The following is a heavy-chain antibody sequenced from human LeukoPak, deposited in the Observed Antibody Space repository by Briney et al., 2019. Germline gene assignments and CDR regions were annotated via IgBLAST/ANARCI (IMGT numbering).Heavy chain of an antibody. Sequence: VSVKVSCKASGYTFTSYDINWVRQATGQGLEWMGWMNPNSGNTGYAQKFQGRVTMTRNTSISTAYMELSSLRSEDTAVYYCARARGGYDGIDYWGQGTLVTVSS. D-gene: IGHD5-12*01. J-gene: IGHJ4*02. CDR3: ARARGGYDGIDY. V-gene: IGHV1-8*01. CDR2: MNPNSGNT. CDR1: GYTFTSYD.